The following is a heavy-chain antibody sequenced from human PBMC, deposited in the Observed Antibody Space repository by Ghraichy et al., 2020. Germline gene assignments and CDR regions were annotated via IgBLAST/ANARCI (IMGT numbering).Heavy chain of an antibody. CDR3: TRDRLTMVRGVILSSNDY. V-gene: IGHV3-49*04. J-gene: IGHJ4*02. CDR2: IRSKAYGGTT. CDR1: GFTFGDYA. Sequence: GGSLRLSCTASGFTFGDYAMSWVRQAPGKGLEWVGFIRSKAYGGTTEYAASVKGRFTISRDDSKSIAYLQMNSLKTEDTAVYYCTRDRLTMVRGVILSSNDYWGQGTLVTVSS. D-gene: IGHD3-10*01.